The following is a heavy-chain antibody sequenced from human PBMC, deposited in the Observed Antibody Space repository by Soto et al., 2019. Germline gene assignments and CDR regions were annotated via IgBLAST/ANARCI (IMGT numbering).Heavy chain of an antibody. CDR1: GGSISSGDYY. CDR2: SYYSGST. CDR3: AREATIAARLDY. V-gene: IGHV4-30-4*01. D-gene: IGHD6-6*01. J-gene: IGHJ4*02. Sequence: SENLSLTCTVSGGSISSGDYYWSGLRQPPGKGLEWIGYSYYSGSTYYNPSLKSRVTISVDTSKNQFSLKLSSVTAADTAVYYCAREATIAARLDYWGQGTLVTVS.